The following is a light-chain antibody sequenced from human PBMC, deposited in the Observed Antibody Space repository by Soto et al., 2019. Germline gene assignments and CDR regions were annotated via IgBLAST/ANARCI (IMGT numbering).Light chain of an antibody. CDR2: DVS. J-gene: IGLJ1*01. V-gene: IGLV2-14*03. CDR1: SSDVGGYNY. Sequence: QSLLTQPASLSGSPGQSITISCTGTSSDVGGYNYVSWYQHHPGKAPKLMTYDVSNRPSGVSNRLSGSKSGNTASLTISGLQAEDEADYYCSSYTRSATHVFGTGTKVTVL. CDR3: SSYTRSATHV.